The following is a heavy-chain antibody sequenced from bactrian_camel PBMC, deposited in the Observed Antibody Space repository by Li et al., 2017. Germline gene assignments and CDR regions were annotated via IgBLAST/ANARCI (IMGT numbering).Heavy chain of an antibody. CDR1: GFPPGSGINMYD. CDR3: VAAPGTWCPGRFESEYPY. CDR2: INSGGGST. D-gene: IGHD7*01. Sequence: VQLVESGGGLVQPGGSLRLSCAASGFPPGSGINMYDMSWLRQAPGKGLEWVSAINSGGGSTYYADSVKGRFTISKDIVNNNLYLQMISLKPEDTAMYYCVAAPGTWCPGRFESEYPYWGQGTQVTVS. J-gene: IGHJ4*01. V-gene: IGHV3S40*01.